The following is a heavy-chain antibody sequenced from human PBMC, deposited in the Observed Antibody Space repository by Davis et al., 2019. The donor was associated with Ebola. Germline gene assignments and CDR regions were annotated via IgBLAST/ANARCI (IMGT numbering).Heavy chain of an antibody. Sequence: GESLKISCAASGFTFSSYGMHWVRQAPGKGLEWVSAISGSGGSTYYADSVKGRFTISRDNSKNTLYLQMNSLRAEDTAVYYCAKGLRGGWYQDAFDIWGQGTMVTVSS. CDR3: AKGLRGGWYQDAFDI. D-gene: IGHD6-19*01. CDR2: ISGSGGST. CDR1: GFTFSSYG. J-gene: IGHJ3*02. V-gene: IGHV3-23*01.